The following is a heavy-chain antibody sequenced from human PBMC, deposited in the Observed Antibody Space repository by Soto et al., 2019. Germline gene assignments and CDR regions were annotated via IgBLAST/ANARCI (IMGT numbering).Heavy chain of an antibody. CDR3: AREPAVAGTQERVY. V-gene: IGHV4-4*02. J-gene: IGHJ4*02. CDR2: IYHSGST. CDR1: GGSISSSNW. Sequence: SETLSLTCAVSGGSISSSNWWSWVRQPPGKGLEWIGEIYHSGSTNYNPPLKSRVTISVDKSKNQFSLKLSSVTAADTAVYYCAREPAVAGTQERVYWGQGTLVTVSS. D-gene: IGHD6-19*01.